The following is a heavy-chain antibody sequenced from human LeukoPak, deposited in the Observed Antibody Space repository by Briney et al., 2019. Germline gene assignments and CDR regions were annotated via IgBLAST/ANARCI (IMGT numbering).Heavy chain of an antibody. CDR3: ARDRGYSSGWYDY. D-gene: IGHD6-19*01. CDR1: GFTFSSYW. Sequence: GGSLRLPCAASGFTFSSYWMSWVRQAPGKGLEWVANIKQDGSEKYYVDSVKGRFTISRDNAKNSLYLQMNSLRAEDTAVYYCARDRGYSSGWYDYWGQGTLVTVSS. J-gene: IGHJ4*02. CDR2: IKQDGSEK. V-gene: IGHV3-7*01.